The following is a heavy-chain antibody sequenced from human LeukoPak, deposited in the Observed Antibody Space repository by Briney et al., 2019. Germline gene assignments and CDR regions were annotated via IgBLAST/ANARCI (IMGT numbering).Heavy chain of an antibody. Sequence: GGSLRLSCAASGFTFSSHWMSWVRQAPGKGLEWVANIKQDGSEKYYVDSVKGRFTISRDNAKNSLYLQMDSLRAEDTAVYYCARRTAMAHYFDYWGQGTLVTVSS. D-gene: IGHD5-18*01. CDR2: IKQDGSEK. V-gene: IGHV3-7*01. J-gene: IGHJ4*02. CDR1: GFTFSSHW. CDR3: ARRTAMAHYFDY.